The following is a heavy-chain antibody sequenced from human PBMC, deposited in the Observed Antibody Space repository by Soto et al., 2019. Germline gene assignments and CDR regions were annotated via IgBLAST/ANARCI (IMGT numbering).Heavy chain of an antibody. CDR3: ASSSIPMIVVVIIYNDAFDI. D-gene: IGHD3-22*01. CDR2: ISGSGGST. CDR1: DFTFSSYA. V-gene: IGHV3-23*01. J-gene: IGHJ3*02. Sequence: PWGSLRLCCASSDFTFSSYAMSWVRQAPGNGLDLVSAISGSGGSTYYADSVKGRFTISRDNSKNTLYLQMNSLRAEDTAVYYCASSSIPMIVVVIIYNDAFDIWGQGTLVTVSS.